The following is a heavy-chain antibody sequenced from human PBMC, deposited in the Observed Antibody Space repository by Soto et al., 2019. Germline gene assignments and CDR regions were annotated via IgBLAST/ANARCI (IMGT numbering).Heavy chain of an antibody. D-gene: IGHD6-13*01. V-gene: IGHV4-39*01. J-gene: IGHJ4*02. CDR3: ARQSSWYMYYFDY. Sequence: QLQLQESGPGLVKPSETLSLTCTVSGGSISSSSYYWGWIRQPPGKGLEWIGSIYYSGSTYYNPSLKSRVTISVDTSKNQFSLKLSSVTAADTAVYYCARQSSWYMYYFDYWGQGTLVTVSS. CDR1: GGSISSSSYY. CDR2: IYYSGST.